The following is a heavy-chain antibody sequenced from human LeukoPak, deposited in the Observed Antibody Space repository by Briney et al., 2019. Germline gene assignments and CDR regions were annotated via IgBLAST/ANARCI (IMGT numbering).Heavy chain of an antibody. CDR2: IYHSGST. Sequence: SETLSLTCAVSGGSISSNNWWNWVRQPPGKGLEWIGEIYHSGSTNYSPSLKSRVTISVNTSKKQFSLKLSSVTAADTAVYYCARGRPDGSGSYYRFDPWGQGTLVTVSS. CDR1: GGSISSNNW. J-gene: IGHJ5*02. V-gene: IGHV4-4*02. D-gene: IGHD3-10*01. CDR3: ARGRPDGSGSYYRFDP.